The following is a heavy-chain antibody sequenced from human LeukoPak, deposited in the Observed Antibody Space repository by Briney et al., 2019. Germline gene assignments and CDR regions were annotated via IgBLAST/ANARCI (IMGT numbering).Heavy chain of an antibody. J-gene: IGHJ4*02. Sequence: GGSLRLSCEASGFTFSNYAMHWVRQAPGKGLEWVAVISYDGGNKYYADSVKGRFTISRDNSKNTLYLQMNSLRAEDTAVYYCAKDGRWLQLDAESYFDYWGQGTLVTVSS. D-gene: IGHD5-24*01. CDR1: GFTFSNYA. CDR3: AKDGRWLQLDAESYFDY. V-gene: IGHV3-30*04. CDR2: ISYDGGNK.